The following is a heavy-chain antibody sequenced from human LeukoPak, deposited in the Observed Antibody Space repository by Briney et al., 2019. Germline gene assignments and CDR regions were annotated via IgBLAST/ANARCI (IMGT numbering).Heavy chain of an antibody. Sequence: SETLSLTCTVSGGSVNSGSYYWSWIRQPPGKGLEWIGYIYYSGSTNYNPSFKSRVTISLDTSKNQISLKLSSVTAADTAVYYCARRKRNLDYYGSGSYYDYWGQGTLVTVSS. CDR1: GGSVNSGSYY. V-gene: IGHV4-61*01. CDR2: IYYSGST. D-gene: IGHD3-10*01. CDR3: ARRKRNLDYYGSGSYYDY. J-gene: IGHJ4*02.